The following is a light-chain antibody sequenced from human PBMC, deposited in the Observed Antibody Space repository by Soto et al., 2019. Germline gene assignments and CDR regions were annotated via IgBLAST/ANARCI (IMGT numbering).Light chain of an antibody. CDR1: QSVSSN. Sequence: EIVMTQSPATLSVSPGERATLSCRASQSVSSNLAWYQQKPGQAPRLLIYGASTRATGIPARFSGSGSGTEFTLTISSLLSENVAVYYCQQYNNWPGLTFGGGPKVDIK. CDR2: GAS. J-gene: IGKJ4*01. V-gene: IGKV3-15*01. CDR3: QQYNNWPGLT.